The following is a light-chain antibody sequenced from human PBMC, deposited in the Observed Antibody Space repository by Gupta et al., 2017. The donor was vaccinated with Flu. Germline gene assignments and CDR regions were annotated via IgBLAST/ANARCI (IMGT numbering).Light chain of an antibody. Sequence: DIVMTQSPDSLAVSLGERATINCKSSQSVLYSSNNKNYLAWYQQKPGQPPKLLIYWASTRESGVPDRFSGSGSGTDFTLTISSLQAEDVAVYYRQQYYDTPQYSFGQGTKLEIK. CDR3: QQYYDTPQYS. CDR1: QSVLYSSNNKNY. J-gene: IGKJ2*03. CDR2: WAS. V-gene: IGKV4-1*01.